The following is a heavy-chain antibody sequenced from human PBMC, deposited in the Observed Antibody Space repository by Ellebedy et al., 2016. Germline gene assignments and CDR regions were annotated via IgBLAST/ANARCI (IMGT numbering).Heavy chain of an antibody. V-gene: IGHV4-4*02. CDR1: GGSISSSNW. CDR3: ARGSAYSGSYII. J-gene: IGHJ4*02. D-gene: IGHD1-26*01. CDR2: IYHSGST. Sequence: SETLSLTCAVSGGSISSSNWWSWVRQPPGKGLEWIGEIYHSGSTNYIPSLKSRFTISVDKSKNQFSLKLSSVTAADTAVYYCARGSAYSGSYIIWGQGTLVTVSS.